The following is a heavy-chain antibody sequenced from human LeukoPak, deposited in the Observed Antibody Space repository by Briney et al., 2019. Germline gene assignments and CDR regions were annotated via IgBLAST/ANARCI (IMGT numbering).Heavy chain of an antibody. D-gene: IGHD3-22*01. V-gene: IGHV3-15*07. J-gene: IGHJ5*02. Sequence: PGGSLRLSCAASGFSVSSSYMYWVRQAPGKGLEWVGRIRSNSDGGTIDYAAPVKGRFTLSRDDSKTTLYLQMNSLQTEDTAVYYCATDFYDSTWGQGTLVTVSS. CDR2: IRSNSDGGTI. CDR3: ATDFYDST. CDR1: GFSVSSSY.